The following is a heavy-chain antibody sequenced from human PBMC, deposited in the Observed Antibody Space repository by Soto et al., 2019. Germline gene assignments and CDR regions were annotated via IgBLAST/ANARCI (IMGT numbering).Heavy chain of an antibody. D-gene: IGHD1-26*01. Sequence: SETPSLTCTVCGGSISSYYLSWIRQPPGKGLEWIGYIYYSGSTNYNPSLKSRVTISVDTSKNQFSLKLSSVTAADTAVYYCARYSGSYLGYFDYWGQGTLVTVYS. V-gene: IGHV4-59*01. CDR1: GGSISSYY. CDR2: IYYSGST. CDR3: ARYSGSYLGYFDY. J-gene: IGHJ4*02.